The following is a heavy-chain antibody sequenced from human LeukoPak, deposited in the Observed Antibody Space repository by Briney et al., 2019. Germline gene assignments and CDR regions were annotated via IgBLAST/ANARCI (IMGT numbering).Heavy chain of an antibody. D-gene: IGHD3-10*01. CDR3: ARGTAAMVLY. CDR1: GFTFSSYW. J-gene: IGHJ4*02. CDR2: IKQDGSEK. Sequence: PGGSLRLSCAASGFTFSSYWMSWVRQAPGKGVEGVASIKQDGSEKYYVDSVKGGFTISRDNAKNSLYLQMNTLRAEDTAVYYCARGTAAMVLYWGQGTLVTVSS. V-gene: IGHV3-7*01.